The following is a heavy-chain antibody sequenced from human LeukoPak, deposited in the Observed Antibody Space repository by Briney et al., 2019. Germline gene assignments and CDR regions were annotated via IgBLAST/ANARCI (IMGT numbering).Heavy chain of an antibody. CDR3: ARDLGRDRYFDS. Sequence: GGSLRLSCAASGFTFSPYPMNWIRQAPGKGLEWVSYISGGSDTIHYADSVKGRFTISRDNAKNSLYLQMNSLRAEDTAVYYCARDLGRDRYFDSWGQGTLVTVSS. D-gene: IGHD5-24*01. J-gene: IGHJ4*02. CDR1: GFTFSPYP. V-gene: IGHV3-48*04. CDR2: ISGGSDTI.